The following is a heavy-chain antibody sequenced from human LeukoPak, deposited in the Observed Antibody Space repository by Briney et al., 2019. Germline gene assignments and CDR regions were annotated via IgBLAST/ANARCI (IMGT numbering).Heavy chain of an antibody. D-gene: IGHD3-22*01. J-gene: IGHJ4*02. Sequence: GESLRLSCAASGFTFSSYAKSWVRQAPGKGLEWVSAISGSGGSTYYADSVKGRFTISRDNSKNTLYLQMNSLRAEDTAVYYCAKDLYYYDSSGLLDYWGQGTLVTVSS. CDR2: ISGSGGST. CDR1: GFTFSSYA. CDR3: AKDLYYYDSSGLLDY. V-gene: IGHV3-23*01.